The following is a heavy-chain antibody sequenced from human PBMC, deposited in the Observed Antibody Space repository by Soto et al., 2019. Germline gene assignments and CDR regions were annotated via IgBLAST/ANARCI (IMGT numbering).Heavy chain of an antibody. CDR2: IHDSGNA. V-gene: IGHV4-59*01. CDR3: ARVEPVAGTYDY. J-gene: IGHJ4*02. CDR1: GGSINNYF. Sequence: QVQLQESGPGLVKPSETLSLTCSVSGGSINNYFWSWIRKPPGRGLEWIGYIHDSGNAHYNPSLKSRVTISVDTSKNQFSLNMRSVSAADTAIYYCARVEPVAGTYDYWGQGTLVTVSS. D-gene: IGHD6-19*01.